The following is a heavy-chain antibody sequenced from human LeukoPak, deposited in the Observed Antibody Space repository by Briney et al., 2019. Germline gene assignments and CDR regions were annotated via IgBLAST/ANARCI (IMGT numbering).Heavy chain of an antibody. J-gene: IGHJ5*02. CDR1: GFTFSSYA. Sequence: LPGGSLRLSCAASGFTFSSYAMHWVRQAPGKGLEWVAVISYDGSNKYYADSVKGRFTISRDNSKNTLYLQMNSLRAEDTAVYYCARDGGRYCSGGSCYWFDPWGQGTLVTVSS. CDR2: ISYDGSNK. V-gene: IGHV3-30-3*01. CDR3: ARDGGRYCSGGSCYWFDP. D-gene: IGHD2-15*01.